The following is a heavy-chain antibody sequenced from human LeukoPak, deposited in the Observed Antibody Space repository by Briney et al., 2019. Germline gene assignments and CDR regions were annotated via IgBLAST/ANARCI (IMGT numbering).Heavy chain of an antibody. Sequence: GGSLRLSCAASGFTFSSYSMNWVRQAPGKGLEWVSYISSSSSTIYYADSVKGRFTISRDNAKNSLYLQMNSLRAEDTAVYYCARDGNDSSGYYSPPFDYWGQGTLVTVSS. D-gene: IGHD3-22*01. CDR3: ARDGNDSSGYYSPPFDY. J-gene: IGHJ4*02. CDR1: GFTFSSYS. V-gene: IGHV3-48*01. CDR2: ISSSSSTI.